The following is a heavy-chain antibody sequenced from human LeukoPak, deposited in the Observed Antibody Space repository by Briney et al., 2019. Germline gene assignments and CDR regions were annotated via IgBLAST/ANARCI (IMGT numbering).Heavy chain of an antibody. D-gene: IGHD3-10*01. CDR3: ARESERITMPQYYFDY. V-gene: IGHV1-69*04. CDR1: GGTFSSYA. Sequence: EASVKVSCKASGGTFSSYAISWVRQAPGQGLEWMGRIIPIFGIANYAQKFQGRVTITADKSTSTAYMELGSLRSEDTAVYYCARESERITMPQYYFDYWGQGTLVTVSS. CDR2: IIPIFGIA. J-gene: IGHJ4*02.